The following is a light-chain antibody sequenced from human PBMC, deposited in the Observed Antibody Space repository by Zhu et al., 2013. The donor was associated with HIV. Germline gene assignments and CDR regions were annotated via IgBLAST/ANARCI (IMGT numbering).Light chain of an antibody. J-gene: IGLJ2*01. CDR1: NSNIGSNS. CDR3: AGWDDSLNGPV. V-gene: IGLV1-44*01. CDR2: TNN. Sequence: QSVLTQPPSVSAAPRQKVTISCSGSNSNIGSNSVNWYQQVPGTAPKLLLYTNNKRPSGVPDRFSGSKSGTSASLAISGLQSEDEADYYCAGWDDSLNGPVFGGGTKLTVL.